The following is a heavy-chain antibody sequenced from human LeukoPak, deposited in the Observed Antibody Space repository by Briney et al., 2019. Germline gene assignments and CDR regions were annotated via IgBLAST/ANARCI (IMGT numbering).Heavy chain of an antibody. CDR3: AYASIAAPWFDP. CDR2: ISGSGGST. Sequence: PPGGSLRLSCAASGFTFSSYAMSWVRQAPGKGLEWVSAISGSGGSTYYADSVKGRFTISRDNSKNTLYLQMNSLRAEDTAVYYCAYASIAAPWFDPWGQGTLVTVSS. V-gene: IGHV3-23*01. J-gene: IGHJ5*02. CDR1: GFTFSSYA. D-gene: IGHD6-6*01.